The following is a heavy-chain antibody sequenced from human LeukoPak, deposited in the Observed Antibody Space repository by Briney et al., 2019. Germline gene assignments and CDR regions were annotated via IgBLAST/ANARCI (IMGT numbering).Heavy chain of an antibody. V-gene: IGHV1-46*01. Sequence: ASVKVSCKASGGTFSSYAISWVRQAPGQGLEWMGIINPSGGSTSYAQKFQGRVTMTRDMSTSTVYMELSSLRSEDTAVYYCARDVSGVGSVDYWGQGTLVTVSS. CDR1: GGTFSSYA. CDR2: INPSGGST. CDR3: ARDVSGVGSVDY. D-gene: IGHD3-3*01. J-gene: IGHJ4*02.